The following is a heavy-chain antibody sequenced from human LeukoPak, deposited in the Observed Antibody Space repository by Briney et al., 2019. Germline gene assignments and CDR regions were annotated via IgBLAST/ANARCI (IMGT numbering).Heavy chain of an antibody. CDR3: ARDAGYGYDRFDY. J-gene: IGHJ4*02. V-gene: IGHV3-7*01. CDR2: IKEDGSDK. D-gene: IGHD5-18*01. CDR1: GFTFTNYD. Sequence: GGSLRLSCAVSGFTFTNYDMNWVRQAPGKGLEWVANIKEDGSDKNYVESMKGRYTISRDNAQNSLYLQMNRLGVEDTAVYYCARDAGYGYDRFDYWGQGTQVTVSS.